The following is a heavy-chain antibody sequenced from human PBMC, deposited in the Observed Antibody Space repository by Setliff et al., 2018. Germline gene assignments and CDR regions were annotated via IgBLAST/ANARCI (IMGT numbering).Heavy chain of an antibody. Sequence: KPSETLSLTCSVSGGSISTYYWSWIRQPAGKGLEWIGLIQSTGNTNYNPSLQSRVTISIDTSKNQFSLKMTSVTATDTAMYYCAGTPARGTTWLSPFDYWGQGTLVTVSS. V-gene: IGHV4-4*07. CDR2: IQSTGNT. CDR3: AGTPARGTTWLSPFDY. D-gene: IGHD6-19*01. J-gene: IGHJ4*02. CDR1: GGSISTYY.